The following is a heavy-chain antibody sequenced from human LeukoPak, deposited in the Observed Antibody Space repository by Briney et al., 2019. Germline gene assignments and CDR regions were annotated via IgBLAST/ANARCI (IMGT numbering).Heavy chain of an antibody. CDR3: ARERGSYYLNDFDY. V-gene: IGHV4-59*01. Sequence: SETLSLTCTVSGGSISSYYWSWIRQPPGKGLEWIGYIYYSGSTNYNPSLKSRVTISVDTSKNQFSLKLSSVTAADTAVYYCARERGSYYLNDFDYWGQGTLVTVSS. CDR2: IYYSGST. CDR1: GGSISSYY. J-gene: IGHJ4*02. D-gene: IGHD1-26*01.